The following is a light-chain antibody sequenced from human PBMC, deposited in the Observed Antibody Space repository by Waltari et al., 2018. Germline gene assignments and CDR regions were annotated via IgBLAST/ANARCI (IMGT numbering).Light chain of an antibody. CDR3: QQFDTLPPS. CDR2: DAS. CDR1: QDINNF. J-gene: IGKJ4*01. V-gene: IGKV1-33*01. Sequence: IKMTQSPPSLSASVGARVTITCQASQDINNFLNWYQQKPGRAPSPLIYDASNLETGVPSRFSGSGSGTHFTLTISSLQTEDSATYYCQQFDTLPPSFGGGTKVEI.